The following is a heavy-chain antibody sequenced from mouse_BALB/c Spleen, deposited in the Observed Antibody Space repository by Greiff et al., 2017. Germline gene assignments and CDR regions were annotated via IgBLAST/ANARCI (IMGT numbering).Heavy chain of an antibody. J-gene: IGHJ4*01. CDR2: ISYDGSN. Sequence: EVKLMESGPGLVKPSQSLSLTCSVTGYSITSGYYWNWIRQFPGNKLEWMGYISYDGSNNYNPSLKNRISITRDTSKNQFFLKLNSVTTEDTATYYCARGRMDYWGQGTSVTVSS. V-gene: IGHV3-6*02. CDR1: GYSITSGYY. CDR3: ARGRMDY.